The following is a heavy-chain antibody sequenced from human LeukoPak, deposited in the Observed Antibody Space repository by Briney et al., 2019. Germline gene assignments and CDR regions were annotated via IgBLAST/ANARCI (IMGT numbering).Heavy chain of an antibody. V-gene: IGHV4-34*01. CDR2: IDHRGST. Sequence: SETLSLTCALYGGSSSDHYWSWIRQPPGKGLEWIGEIDHRGSTHYNASLMSRVTMSIDTSNNHFSLKLRSVTAADTAVYYCARRTPQMTTNEYALDIWGLGTMVTVSS. CDR1: GGSSSDHY. J-gene: IGHJ3*02. CDR3: ARRTPQMTTNEYALDI. D-gene: IGHD5-24*01.